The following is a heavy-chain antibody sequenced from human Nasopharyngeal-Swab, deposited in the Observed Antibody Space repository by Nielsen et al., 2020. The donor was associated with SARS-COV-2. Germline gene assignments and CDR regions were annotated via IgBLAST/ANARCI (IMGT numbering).Heavy chain of an antibody. D-gene: IGHD4-23*01. CDR1: GFTLSSYW. J-gene: IGHJ4*02. Sequence: GESLKISCAASGFTLSSYWMSWVRQAPGKGLEWVANIKQDGSEKYYVDSVKGRFTISRDNAKNSLYLQMNSLRAEDTAVYYCARGSGGNSFRWVLGKTPAYYFDYWGQGTLVTVSS. V-gene: IGHV3-7*01. CDR2: IKQDGSEK. CDR3: ARGSGGNSFRWVLGKTPAYYFDY.